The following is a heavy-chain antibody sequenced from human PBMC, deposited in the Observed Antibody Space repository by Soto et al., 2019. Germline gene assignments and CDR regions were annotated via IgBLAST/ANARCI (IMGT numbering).Heavy chain of an antibody. CDR2: ISSSSSTI. Sequence: PGGSLRLSCATSGFTFTSYSMNWVRQAPGKGLEWVSYISSSSSTIYYADSVKGRFTISRDNAKNSLYLQMNSLRAEDTAVYYCATTTLLLWFGEPHWGQGTLVTVSS. CDR1: GFTFTSYS. CDR3: ATTTLLLWFGEPH. V-gene: IGHV3-48*01. D-gene: IGHD3-10*01. J-gene: IGHJ4*02.